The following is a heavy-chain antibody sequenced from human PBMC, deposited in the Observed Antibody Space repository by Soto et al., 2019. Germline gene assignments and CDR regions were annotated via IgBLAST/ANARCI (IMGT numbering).Heavy chain of an antibody. J-gene: IGHJ6*02. D-gene: IGHD3-10*01. CDR1: GFTFSSYG. CDR3: AKGEYYYGSGSPYYGMDV. Sequence: PGGSLRLSCAASGFTFSSYGMHWVRQAPCKGLEWVAVISYDGSNKYYADSVKGRFTISRDSSKNTLYLEMNSLRPEDTAVYYCAKGEYYYGSGSPYYGMDVWGQGTTVTVSS. V-gene: IGHV3-30*18. CDR2: ISYDGSNK.